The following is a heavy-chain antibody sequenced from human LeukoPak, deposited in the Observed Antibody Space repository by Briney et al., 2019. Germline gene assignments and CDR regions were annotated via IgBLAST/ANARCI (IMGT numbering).Heavy chain of an antibody. CDR2: INHSGST. V-gene: IGHV4-34*01. Sequence: PSETLSLTCAVYGGSFSGYYWSWIRQPPGKGLEWIGEINHSGSTNYNPSLKSRVTISVDTSKNQFSLKLSYVTAADTAVYYCARSMPSPSPQLWLPYYYYYMDVWGKGTTVTVSS. J-gene: IGHJ6*03. D-gene: IGHD5-18*01. CDR3: ARSMPSPSPQLWLPYYYYYMDV. CDR1: GGSFSGYY.